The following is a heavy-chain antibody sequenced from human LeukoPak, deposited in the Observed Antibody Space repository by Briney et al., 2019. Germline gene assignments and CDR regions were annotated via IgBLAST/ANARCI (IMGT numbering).Heavy chain of an antibody. CDR2: IYTSGST. D-gene: IGHD3-22*01. Sequence: SETLSLTCTVSGGSISSYYWSWIRQPAGKGLEWIGRIYTSGSTNYNPSLKSRVTMLVDTSKNQFSLKLSSVTAADTAVYYCARDHYDSSGYSFYGMDVWGQGTTVTVSS. CDR3: ARDHYDSSGYSFYGMDV. V-gene: IGHV4-4*07. J-gene: IGHJ6*02. CDR1: GGSISSYY.